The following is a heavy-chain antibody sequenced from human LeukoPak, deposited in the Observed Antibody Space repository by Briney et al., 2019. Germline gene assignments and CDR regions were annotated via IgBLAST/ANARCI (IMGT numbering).Heavy chain of an antibody. CDR3: ARDRSSGSYRYFDY. CDR2: IIPIFGTA. CDR1: GGTFSSYA. Sequence: SVKVSCKASGGTFSSYAISWVRQAPGQGLEWMGGIIPIFGTANYAQKFRGRVTITADESTSTAYMELSSLRSEDTAVYYCARDRSSGSYRYFDYWGQGTLVTVSS. V-gene: IGHV1-69*01. J-gene: IGHJ4*02. D-gene: IGHD3-16*02.